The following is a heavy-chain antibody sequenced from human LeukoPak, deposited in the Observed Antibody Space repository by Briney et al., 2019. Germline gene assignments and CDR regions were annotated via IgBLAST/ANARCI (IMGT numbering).Heavy chain of an antibody. Sequence: ASETLSLTCTVSGGSISSDDYYWSWMRQPPGKGLEWIGYIYYSGSTYYNPSLKSRVTISVDTSKNQFSLKLSSVTAADTAVYYCARVGRIVGAAQDAFDIWGQGTMVTVSS. D-gene: IGHD1-26*01. CDR2: IYYSGST. CDR1: GGSISSDDYY. CDR3: ARVGRIVGAAQDAFDI. V-gene: IGHV4-30-4*08. J-gene: IGHJ3*02.